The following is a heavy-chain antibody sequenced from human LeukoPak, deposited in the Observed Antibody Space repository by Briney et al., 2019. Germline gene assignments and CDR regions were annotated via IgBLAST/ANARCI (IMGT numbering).Heavy chain of an antibody. Sequence: ASVKVSCKASGYTFTYHGFSWVRQAPGQGLEWMGWISSYNGNTNYLEKFQGRLTMTADTSTSTTYMELRSLTSDDTAVYYCARDRASAGTGGAYWGQGSLVTVSS. CDR1: GYTFTYHG. CDR3: ARDRASAGTGGAY. CDR2: ISSYNGNT. D-gene: IGHD6-13*01. V-gene: IGHV1-18*01. J-gene: IGHJ4*02.